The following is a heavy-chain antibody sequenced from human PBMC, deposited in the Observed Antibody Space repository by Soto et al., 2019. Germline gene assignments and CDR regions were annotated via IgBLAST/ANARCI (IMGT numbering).Heavy chain of an antibody. CDR2: ISGSGGST. Sequence: VQLLESGGGLVQPGGSLRLSCAASGFTFSSYAMSWVRQAPGKGLEWVSAISGSGGSTYYADSVKGRFTISRDNSKNTLYLQMNSLRAEDTAVYYCAKDPTQWELKPHDAFDIWGQGTMVTVSS. CDR3: AKDPTQWELKPHDAFDI. D-gene: IGHD1-26*01. CDR1: GFTFSSYA. V-gene: IGHV3-23*01. J-gene: IGHJ3*02.